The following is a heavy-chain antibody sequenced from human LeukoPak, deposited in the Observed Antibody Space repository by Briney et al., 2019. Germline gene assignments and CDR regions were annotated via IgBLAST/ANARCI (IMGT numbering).Heavy chain of an antibody. J-gene: IGHJ3*02. D-gene: IGHD3-16*02. CDR2: IYNSETT. CDR3: ARADGYRAFDI. V-gene: IGHV4-61*01. Sequence: SETLSLTCTVSGGSISSGSYYWSWIRQPPGKGLEWIGYIYNSETTNYNYFLKSRVTISVDTSKNQFSLQLTSVTAADTAVYYCARADGYRAFDIWGQGTIVTVSS. CDR1: GGSISSGSYY.